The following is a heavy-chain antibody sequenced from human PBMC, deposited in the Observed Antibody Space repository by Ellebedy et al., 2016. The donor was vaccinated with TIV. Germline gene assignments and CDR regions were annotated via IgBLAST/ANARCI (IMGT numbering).Heavy chain of an antibody. D-gene: IGHD6-13*01. CDR2: IYPGDSDT. CDR1: GYSFTSYW. Sequence: GESLKISXKGSGYSFTSYWIGWVRQMPGKGLEWMWIIYPGDSDTRYSPSFQGQVTISADKSISTAYLQWSSLKASDTAMYYCARLYPPSSSWYLAYFDYWGQGTLVTVSS. V-gene: IGHV5-51*01. CDR3: ARLYPPSSSWYLAYFDY. J-gene: IGHJ4*02.